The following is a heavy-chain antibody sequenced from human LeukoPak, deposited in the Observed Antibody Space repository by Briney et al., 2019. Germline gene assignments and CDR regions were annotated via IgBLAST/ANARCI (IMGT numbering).Heavy chain of an antibody. D-gene: IGHD6-19*01. Sequence: SETLSLTCTVSGYSISSGYYWGWIRQPAGKGLEWIGLIYTTGNTNYNPSLKSRVTILVDTSKNQFSLKLTSVTAADTAVYFCAGGGTFTGAVAGPLDFWGLGTLVTVSS. CDR3: AGGGTFTGAVAGPLDF. J-gene: IGHJ4*02. CDR2: IYTTGNT. V-gene: IGHV4-38-2*02. CDR1: GYSISSGYY.